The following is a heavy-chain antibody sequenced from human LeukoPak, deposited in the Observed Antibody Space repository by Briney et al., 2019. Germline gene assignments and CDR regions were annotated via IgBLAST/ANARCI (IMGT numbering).Heavy chain of an antibody. V-gene: IGHV4-39*01. CDR2: IYYSGNT. CDR1: GFTFSSFW. D-gene: IGHD3/OR15-3a*01. Sequence: KAGGSLRLSCATSGFTFSSFWMSWVRQPPGKGLEWIGSIYYSGNTYYNASLKSQVSISIDTSKNQFSLRLTSVTAADTAVYYCARQTGSGLFILPGGQGTLVTVSS. CDR3: ARQTGSGLFILP. J-gene: IGHJ4*02.